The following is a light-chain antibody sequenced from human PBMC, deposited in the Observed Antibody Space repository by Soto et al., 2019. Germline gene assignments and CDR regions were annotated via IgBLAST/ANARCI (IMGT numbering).Light chain of an antibody. CDR1: QNISNY. CDR2: DVS. CDR3: QQRSNGPRT. V-gene: IGKV3-11*01. Sequence: IVLTQSPATLSLPPGKRATLSCRASQNISNYFIWYQQKPGQSPRLLIYDVSNRATGIPARFSGSGSGTDFTLTISSLETEDFAVYYCQQRSNGPRTFGKGTKVDIK. J-gene: IGKJ1*01.